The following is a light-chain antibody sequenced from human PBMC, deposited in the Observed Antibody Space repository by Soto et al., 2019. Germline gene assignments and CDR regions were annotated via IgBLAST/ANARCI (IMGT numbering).Light chain of an antibody. Sequence: QSVLTQPASVSGSPGQSITISCTGTSSDVGGYNYVSWYQQHPGKAPKLMIYDVSNRPSGVSNRFSGSKSGNTASLTISGLQAEEEADYYCSSYTSSSTPHVFGTGTKLTVL. CDR1: SSDVGGYNY. V-gene: IGLV2-14*01. J-gene: IGLJ1*01. CDR3: SSYTSSSTPHV. CDR2: DVS.